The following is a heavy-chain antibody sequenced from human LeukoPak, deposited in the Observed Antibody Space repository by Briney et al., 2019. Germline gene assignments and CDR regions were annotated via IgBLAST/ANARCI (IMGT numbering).Heavy chain of an antibody. CDR2: IYYSGSP. J-gene: IGHJ5*02. V-gene: IGHV4-30-4*08. CDR1: GGSISSSSYY. CDR3: ARLSRTMLRGPDRFDP. Sequence: PSETLSLTCTVSGGSISSSSYYWGWIRQPPGKGLEWIGYIYYSGSPYYNPSLKSRVTITVDTSKNQFSLELSSVTAADTAVYYCARLSRTMLRGPDRFDPWGQGTLVTVSS. D-gene: IGHD3-10*01.